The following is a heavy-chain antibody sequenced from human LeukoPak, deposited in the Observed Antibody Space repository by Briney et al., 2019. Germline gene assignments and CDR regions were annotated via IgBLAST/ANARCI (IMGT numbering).Heavy chain of an antibody. CDR3: ARGKTAAAGSS. D-gene: IGHD6-13*01. CDR2: IHYSGST. J-gene: IGHJ5*02. Sequence: WVRQSPGKGLEWIGSIHYSGSTYYNPSLKSRLTISVDTSKNQFSLKLTSVTAADTAVYYCARGKTAAAGSSWGQGTLVTVSS. V-gene: IGHV4-39*07.